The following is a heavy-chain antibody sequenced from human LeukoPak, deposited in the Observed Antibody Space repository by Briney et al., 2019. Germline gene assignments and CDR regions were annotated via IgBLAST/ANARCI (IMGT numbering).Heavy chain of an antibody. CDR3: AKEGGSSGYFDY. CDR2: ISYDGSNK. CDR1: GFTFSSYG. D-gene: IGHD6-19*01. J-gene: IGHJ4*02. Sequence: PGGSLRLSCAASGFTFSSYGMHWVRQAPGKGLEWVAVISYDGSNKYYADSVKGRFTISRGNSKNTLYLQMNSLRAEDTAVYYCAKEGGSSGYFDYWGQGTLVTVSS. V-gene: IGHV3-30*18.